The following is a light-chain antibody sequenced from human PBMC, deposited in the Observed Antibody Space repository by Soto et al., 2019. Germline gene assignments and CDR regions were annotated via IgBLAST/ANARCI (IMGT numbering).Light chain of an antibody. V-gene: IGKV1-39*01. Sequence: DIQMTQSPSSLSASVGDRITITCRASQNISTYLNWYQQKPGKAPKLLIYAASSLQSGVPSRFSGSGSGTEFTLTINSLQPEDFATYYCQQTYRTPPWTFGQGTKVEIK. CDR3: QQTYRTPPWT. CDR2: AAS. J-gene: IGKJ1*01. CDR1: QNISTY.